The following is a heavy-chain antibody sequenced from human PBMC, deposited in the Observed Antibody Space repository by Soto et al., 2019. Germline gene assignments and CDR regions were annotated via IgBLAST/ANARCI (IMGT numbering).Heavy chain of an antibody. CDR3: ARRQCFSSTSCRSMDV. CDR1: GFTFSSYA. Sequence: HPGGSLRLSCAASGFTFSSYAMHWVRQAPGKGLEWVAVISYDGSNKYYADSVKGRFTISRDNSKNTLYLQMNSLRAEDTAVYYCARRQCFSSTSCRSMDVWGQGTTVTVSS. V-gene: IGHV3-30-3*01. CDR2: ISYDGSNK. D-gene: IGHD2-2*01. J-gene: IGHJ6*02.